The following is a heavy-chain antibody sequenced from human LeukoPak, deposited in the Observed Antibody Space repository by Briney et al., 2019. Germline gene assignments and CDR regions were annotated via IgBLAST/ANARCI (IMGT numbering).Heavy chain of an antibody. J-gene: IGHJ6*03. CDR3: ARGPPHYYYMDV. V-gene: IGHV3-30*02. CDR2: IRYDGSNK. Sequence: GGSLRLSRAASGFTFSSYGIHWVRQAPGKGLEWVAFIRYDGSNKYYTDTVKGRFNIYRENSKNTLYLQMNSLRAEDTAVYYCARGPPHYYYMDVWGKGTTVTVSS. CDR1: GFTFSSYG.